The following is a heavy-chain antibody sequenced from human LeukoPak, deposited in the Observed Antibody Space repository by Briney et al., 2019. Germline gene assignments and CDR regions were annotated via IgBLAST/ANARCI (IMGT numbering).Heavy chain of an antibody. CDR2: INPNSGGT. CDR3: ARDRHCSGGSCIRPNWFDP. J-gene: IGHJ5*02. CDR1: GYTFTGYY. Sequence: GASVKVSCKASGYTFTGYYMHWVRQAPGQGLEWMGWINPNSGGTNYAQKFQGRVTMTRDTSISTAYMELSRLRSDDTAVYYCARDRHCSGGSCIRPNWFDPWGQGTLVTVSS. V-gene: IGHV1-2*02. D-gene: IGHD2-15*01.